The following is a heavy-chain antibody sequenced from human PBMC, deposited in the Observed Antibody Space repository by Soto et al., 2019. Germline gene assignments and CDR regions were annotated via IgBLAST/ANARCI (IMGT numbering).Heavy chain of an antibody. D-gene: IGHD1-26*01. CDR1: GYTFTTYW. CDR3: ARRMNKVGGRLDS. Sequence: GESLKSSCEASGYTFTTYWIAWVRQMPGKGLEWMGIIYPGDSTTRYSPSFQGQVTISADNSTNTAYLQWSSLQASDSAMIFCARRMNKVGGRLDSWGQGPLRPVSS. CDR2: IYPGDSTT. J-gene: IGHJ4*02. V-gene: IGHV5-51*01.